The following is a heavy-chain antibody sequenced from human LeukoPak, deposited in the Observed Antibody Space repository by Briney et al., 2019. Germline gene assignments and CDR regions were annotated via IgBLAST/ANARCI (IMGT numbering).Heavy chain of an antibody. CDR2: VNIDGTTT. CDR3: AREAWIQLRAGPFDY. V-gene: IGHV3-74*01. J-gene: IGHJ4*02. D-gene: IGHD5-18*01. Sequence: GGSLRLSCATSGFTFNYYWIHWVRQAPGEGLEWVSRVNIDGTTTTYADSVKGRFTISRDDAKKTVYLQMNSLRAEDTAVYFCAREAWIQLRAGPFDYWGQGTLVTVS. CDR1: GFTFNYYW.